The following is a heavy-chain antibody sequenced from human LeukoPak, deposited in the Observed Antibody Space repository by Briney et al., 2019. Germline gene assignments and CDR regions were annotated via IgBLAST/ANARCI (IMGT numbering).Heavy chain of an antibody. J-gene: IGHJ4*02. CDR2: ISGSDGST. Sequence: PGGSLRLSCAASGFTFSGYAMSWVRQAPGKGLEWVSAISGSDGSTYYADSVKGRFTISRDNSKSTLYLQMNSLRVEDTAVYYCAKGRCSGGSCYGRGFDYWGQGTLVTVSS. V-gene: IGHV3-23*01. CDR3: AKGRCSGGSCYGRGFDY. D-gene: IGHD2-15*01. CDR1: GFTFSGYA.